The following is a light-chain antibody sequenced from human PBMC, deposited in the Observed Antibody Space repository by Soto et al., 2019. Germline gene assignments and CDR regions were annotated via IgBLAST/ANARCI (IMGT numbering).Light chain of an antibody. V-gene: IGKV1-9*01. CDR2: AAS. J-gene: IGKJ4*01. CDR3: QQLNSYPRLT. CDR1: QGISSY. Sequence: DIPLTQSPSFLSASVGARVTITCRASQGISSYLAWYQQKPGKAPKLLIYAASTLQSGVPSRFSGSGSGTEFALTISSLQPEDFATYYCQQLNSYPRLTFGGGTKVEIK.